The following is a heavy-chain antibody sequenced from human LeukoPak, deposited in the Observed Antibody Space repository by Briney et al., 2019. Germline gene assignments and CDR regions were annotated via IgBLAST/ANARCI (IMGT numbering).Heavy chain of an antibody. J-gene: IGHJ6*03. V-gene: IGHV4-59*01. Sequence: SETLSLTCTVSGGSISSYYWSWIRQPPGKGLEWIGYIYYSGSTNYNPSLKRRVTISVDTSKNKFSLKLSSVTAADTAVYYCARASTYYYDSSGYYYPHYYYYYMDVWGKGTTVTVSS. CDR2: IYYSGST. D-gene: IGHD3-22*01. CDR1: GGSISSYY. CDR3: ARASTYYYDSSGYYYPHYYYYYMDV.